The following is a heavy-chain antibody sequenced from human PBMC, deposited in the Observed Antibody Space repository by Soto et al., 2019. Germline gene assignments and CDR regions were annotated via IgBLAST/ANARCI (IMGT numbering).Heavy chain of an antibody. CDR3: AREHTIFGVVTPWYCYGMDV. CDR2: INHSGST. V-gene: IGHV4-34*01. CDR1: GGSFSGYY. D-gene: IGHD3-3*01. Sequence: PSETLSLTCAVYGGSFSGYYWSWIRQPPGKGLDWIGEINHSGSTNYNPSLKSRVTISVDTSKNQFSLKLSSVTAADTAVYYCAREHTIFGVVTPWYCYGMDVWGQGTTVTVSS. J-gene: IGHJ6*02.